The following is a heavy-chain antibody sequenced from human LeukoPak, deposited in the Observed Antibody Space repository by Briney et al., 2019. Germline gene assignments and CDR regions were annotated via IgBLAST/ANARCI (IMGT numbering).Heavy chain of an antibody. CDR2: IYYSGST. D-gene: IGHD6-19*01. Sequence: SETLSLTCTVSGYSISSGYYWGWIRQPPGKGLEWIGSIYYSGSTYYNPSLKSRVTISVDTSKNQFSLKLSSVTAADTAVYYCARQGIAVAGGMDDAFDIWGQGTMVTVSS. CDR3: ARQGIAVAGGMDDAFDI. V-gene: IGHV4-38-2*02. CDR1: GYSISSGYY. J-gene: IGHJ3*02.